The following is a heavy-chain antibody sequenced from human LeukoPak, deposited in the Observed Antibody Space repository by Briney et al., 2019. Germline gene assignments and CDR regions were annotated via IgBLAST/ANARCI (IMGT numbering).Heavy chain of an antibody. CDR2: INPNSGGT. CDR1: GYTFTAYN. V-gene: IGHV1-2*02. J-gene: IGHJ4*02. Sequence: ASVKVSCKASGYTFTAYNIHWVRQAPGQGLEWMGWINPNSGGTKFAQKFQGRVTMTRDTSISTAYMELFSLTSDDTAVYYCASPGYSGNYPIDYWGQGTLVTVSS. CDR3: ASPGYSGNYPIDY. D-gene: IGHD1-26*01.